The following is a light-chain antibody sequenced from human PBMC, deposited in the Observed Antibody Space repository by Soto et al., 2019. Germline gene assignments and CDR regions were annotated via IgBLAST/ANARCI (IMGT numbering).Light chain of an antibody. Sequence: QSVVTQPPSASGTPGQRVTISCSGSSSNIGNNTVNWYQQFPGAAPRFLISGNNVRPSGVPDRFSASRSGTSASLAISGLQSEDEADYYCAVWDDKLRGRIIGGGTQLTVL. CDR1: SSNIGNNT. J-gene: IGLJ2*01. CDR3: AVWDDKLRGRI. V-gene: IGLV1-44*01. CDR2: GNN.